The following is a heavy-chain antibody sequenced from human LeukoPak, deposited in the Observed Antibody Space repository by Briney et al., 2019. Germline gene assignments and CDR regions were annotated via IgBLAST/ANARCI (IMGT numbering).Heavy chain of an antibody. CDR2: ISYDGSNK. CDR1: GFTFSSYA. CDR3: ARDPTMVRGELDY. J-gene: IGHJ4*02. D-gene: IGHD3-10*01. V-gene: IGHV3-30-3*01. Sequence: PGGSLRLSCAASGFTFSSYAMHWVRQAPGKGLEWVAVISYDGSNKYYADSVKGRFTISRDNSKNTLYLQMNSLRAEDTAVYYCARDPTMVRGELDYWGQGTLVTVSS.